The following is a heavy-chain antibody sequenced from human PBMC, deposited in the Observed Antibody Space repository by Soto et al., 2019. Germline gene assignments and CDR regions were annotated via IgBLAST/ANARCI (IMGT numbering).Heavy chain of an antibody. Sequence: GGSLRLSCAASGFTVSSNYMSWVRQAPGKGLEWASVIYSGGSTYYADSVKGRFTISRDNSKNTLYLQMNSLRAEDTAVYYCARSPGSMRFGELFYYYYYYMDVWGKGTTVTVSS. CDR3: ARSPGSMRFGELFYYYYYYMDV. CDR1: GFTVSSNY. D-gene: IGHD3-10*01. V-gene: IGHV3-66*01. J-gene: IGHJ6*03. CDR2: IYSGGST.